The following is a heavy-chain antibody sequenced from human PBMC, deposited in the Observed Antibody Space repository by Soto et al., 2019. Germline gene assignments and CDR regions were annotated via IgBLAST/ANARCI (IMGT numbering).Heavy chain of an antibody. Sequence: SETLSLTCTVSGGSISSSSYYWGWIRQPPGKGLEWIGSIYYSGSTYYNPSLKSRVTISVDTSKNQFSLKLSSVTAADTAVYYCARQESTPGIAHLGSLHWGQGTLVTVSS. CDR2: IYYSGST. V-gene: IGHV4-39*01. J-gene: IGHJ4*02. CDR3: ARQESTPGIAHLGSLH. D-gene: IGHD6-13*01. CDR1: GGSISSSSYY.